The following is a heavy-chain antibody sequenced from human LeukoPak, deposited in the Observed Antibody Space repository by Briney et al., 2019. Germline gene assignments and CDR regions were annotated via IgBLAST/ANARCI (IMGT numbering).Heavy chain of an antibody. D-gene: IGHD3-22*01. CDR3: ATHDPSYDSSGYYYNY. Sequence: GGSLRLSCAASGFTFSSYAMSWVRQAPGKGLEWVSAISGSGGSTYYADSVKGRFTISRDNSKNTLYLQMNSPRAEDTAVYYCATHDPSYDSSGYYYNYWGQGTLVTVSS. CDR2: ISGSGGST. V-gene: IGHV3-23*01. CDR1: GFTFSSYA. J-gene: IGHJ4*02.